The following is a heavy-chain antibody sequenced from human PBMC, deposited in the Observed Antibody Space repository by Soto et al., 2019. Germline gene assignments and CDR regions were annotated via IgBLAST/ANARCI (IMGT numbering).Heavy chain of an antibody. D-gene: IGHD6-6*01. CDR2: LIPIFGAA. CDR1: GGTFTNYV. J-gene: IGHJ5*02. Sequence: QVQLVQSGAEVRKPGSSVKVSCKISGGTFTNYVISWLRQAPGQGLEWMGGLIPIFGAANLAQKFQGRVTITADESTSTVNMELSSLTSEDTAVYYCARGRSSPNFDPWGQGTLGTVSS. V-gene: IGHV1-69*01. CDR3: ARGRSSPNFDP.